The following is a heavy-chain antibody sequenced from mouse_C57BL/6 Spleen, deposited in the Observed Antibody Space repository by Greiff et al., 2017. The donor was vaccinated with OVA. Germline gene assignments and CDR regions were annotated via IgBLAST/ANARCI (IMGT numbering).Heavy chain of an antibody. D-gene: IGHD2-3*01. Sequence: EVQLQQSGPELVKPGASVKISCKASGYTFTDYYMNWVKQSHGKSLEWIGDINPNNGGTSYNQKFKGKATLTVDKSSSTAYMELRSLTSEDSAVYYCARLGMGGFAYRGQGTLVTVSA. CDR1: GYTFTDYY. CDR2: INPNNGGT. V-gene: IGHV1-26*01. J-gene: IGHJ3*01. CDR3: ARLGMGGFAY.